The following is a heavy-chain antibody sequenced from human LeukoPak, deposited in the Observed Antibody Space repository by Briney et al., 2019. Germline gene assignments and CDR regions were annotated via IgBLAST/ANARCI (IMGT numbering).Heavy chain of an antibody. D-gene: IGHD4-11*01. CDR3: ARLGSNSTFDY. J-gene: IGHJ4*02. Sequence: SETLSLTCTVSGGSISSYYWSWIRQPPGKGLEWIGYIYYSGSTSYNPSLKSRVTISVDTSKNQFSLKLSSVTAADTAVYYCARLGSNSTFDYWGQGTLVTVSS. CDR2: IYYSGST. V-gene: IGHV4-59*12. CDR1: GGSISSYY.